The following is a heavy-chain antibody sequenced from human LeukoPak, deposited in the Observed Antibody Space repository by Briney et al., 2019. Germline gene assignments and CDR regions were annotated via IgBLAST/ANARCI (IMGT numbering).Heavy chain of an antibody. D-gene: IGHD2-2*01. CDR3: TRVGGYQLPKFDY. CDR1: GFSFSVYE. Sequence: GSLRLSCAASGFSFSVYEMHWVRQAPGKGLEWIADISGSDTTTYYADSVKGRFSISRDNAKNSVYLEMNSPGDEDTAVYYCTRVGGYQLPKFDYWGRGTLVTVSS. CDR2: ISGSDTTT. V-gene: IGHV3-48*03. J-gene: IGHJ4*02.